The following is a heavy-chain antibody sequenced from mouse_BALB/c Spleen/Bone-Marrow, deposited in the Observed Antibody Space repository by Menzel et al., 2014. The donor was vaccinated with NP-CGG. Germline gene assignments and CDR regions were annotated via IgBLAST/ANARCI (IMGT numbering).Heavy chain of an antibody. Sequence: QVRLQQSGAELVKPGASVKLSCRASGYTFTNYYMYWVKQRPGQGLEWIGEINPSNGGTNFNEKFKSKATLTVDKSSSTAYMQLSSLTSEDSAVYYCTRLPHWGQGTSVTVSS. CDR1: GYTFTNYY. CDR3: TRLPH. J-gene: IGHJ4*01. V-gene: IGHV1S81*02. CDR2: INPSNGGT. D-gene: IGHD5-1*01.